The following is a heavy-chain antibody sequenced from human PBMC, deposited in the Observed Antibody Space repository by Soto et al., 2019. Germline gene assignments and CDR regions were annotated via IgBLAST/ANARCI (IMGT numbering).Heavy chain of an antibody. CDR2: ISAYNGNT. J-gene: IGHJ6*02. V-gene: IGHV1-18*04. CDR3: ARVGSSSWYSYYYGMDV. CDR1: GYTFTSYG. D-gene: IGHD6-13*01. Sequence: ASVKVSCKASGYTFTSYGISCVRQAPGQGLEWMGWISAYNGNTNYAQKLQGRVTMTTDTSTSTAYMELRSLRSDDTAVYYCARVGSSSWYSYYYGMDVWGQGTTVTVSS.